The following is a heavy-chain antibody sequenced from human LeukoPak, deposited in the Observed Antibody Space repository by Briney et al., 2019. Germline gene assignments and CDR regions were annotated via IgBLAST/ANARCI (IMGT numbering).Heavy chain of an antibody. CDR1: GYTLTGYY. D-gene: IGHD6-6*01. Sequence: ASVKVSCKASGYTLTGYYMHWVRQAPGQGLEWMGWISPNSGGTNYAQKFQGRVTMTRDTSISTAYMELSRLRSDDTAVYYCARDPSIAARFASIHALWYFDYWGQGTLVTVSS. CDR2: ISPNSGGT. V-gene: IGHV1-2*02. J-gene: IGHJ4*02. CDR3: ARDPSIAARFASIHALWYFDY.